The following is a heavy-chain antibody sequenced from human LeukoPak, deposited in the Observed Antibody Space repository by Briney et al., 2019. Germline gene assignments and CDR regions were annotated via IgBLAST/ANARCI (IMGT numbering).Heavy chain of an antibody. CDR3: ATVYLWGRGAFDI. Sequence: PGGSLRLSCAASGFTFSSYGMSWVRQAPGKGLEWVSAISGSGGSTYYADSVKGRFTISRDNSKSTLYLQMNSMTTEDTAVYYCATVYLWGRGAFDIWGQGTMVTVSS. CDR2: ISGSGGST. V-gene: IGHV3-23*01. D-gene: IGHD2-8*01. CDR1: GFTFSSYG. J-gene: IGHJ3*02.